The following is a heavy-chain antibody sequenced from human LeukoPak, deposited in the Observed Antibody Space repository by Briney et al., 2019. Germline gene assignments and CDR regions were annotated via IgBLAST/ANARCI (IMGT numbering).Heavy chain of an antibody. Sequence: TFSSYVMNWVRQPPGKGLEWIGSIYYSGSTYYNPSLKSRVTISVDTSKNQFSLKLSSVTAADTAVYYCARDDYYDSSGTSMTFDYWGQGTLVTVSS. J-gene: IGHJ4*02. CDR3: ARDDYYDSSGTSMTFDY. CDR1: TFSSYV. D-gene: IGHD3-22*01. CDR2: IYYSGST. V-gene: IGHV4-39*07.